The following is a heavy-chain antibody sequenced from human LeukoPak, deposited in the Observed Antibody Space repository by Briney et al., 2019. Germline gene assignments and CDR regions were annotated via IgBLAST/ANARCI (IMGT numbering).Heavy chain of an antibody. Sequence: ASVKVSCKASGYTFTGYYMHWVRQAPGQGLEWMGWINPNSGGTNYAQKFQGRVTMTRDTSISTAYMELNRLRSDDTAVYYCARELWFGEPLDAFDIWGQGTMVTVSS. CDR2: INPNSGGT. D-gene: IGHD3-10*01. CDR3: ARELWFGEPLDAFDI. CDR1: GYTFTGYY. V-gene: IGHV1-2*02. J-gene: IGHJ3*02.